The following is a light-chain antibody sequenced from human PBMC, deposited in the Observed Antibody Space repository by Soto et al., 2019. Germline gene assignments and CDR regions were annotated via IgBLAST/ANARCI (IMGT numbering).Light chain of an antibody. CDR3: QQYNNWPRWT. Sequence: EIVMTQSPATLSVSPGERVTLSCRAGQSVRTNLAWYQHRPGQAPRLLIYGASTRATGIPARFSGSGSGTEFTLTISSLQSEDFAVYYCQQYNNWPRWTFGQGTKV. V-gene: IGKV3-15*01. CDR2: GAS. J-gene: IGKJ1*01. CDR1: QSVRTN.